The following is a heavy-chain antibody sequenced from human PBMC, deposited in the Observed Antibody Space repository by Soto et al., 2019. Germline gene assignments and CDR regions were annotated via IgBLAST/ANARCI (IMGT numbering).Heavy chain of an antibody. Sequence: PSETLSLTCTVSGGSIRSSSYYWGWIRQPPERGLEWIGSIYFRGSTYYNPSLKSRVTISVDTSKNQFSLKLSSVTAADTAVYYCARLPGSGFYYELYYFDYWGQGTPVT. CDR1: GGSIRSSSYY. V-gene: IGHV4-39*01. D-gene: IGHD3-22*01. J-gene: IGHJ4*02. CDR2: IYFRGST. CDR3: ARLPGSGFYYELYYFDY.